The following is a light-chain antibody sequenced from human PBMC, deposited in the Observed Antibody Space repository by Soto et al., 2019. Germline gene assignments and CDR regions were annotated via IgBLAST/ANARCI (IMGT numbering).Light chain of an antibody. CDR1: QXXSNY. J-gene: IGKJ4*01. V-gene: IGKV3-11*01. CDR2: DAS. CDR3: QQRSHWPLT. Sequence: ENXLTXXXXTLSXXXGXXAAXXXRASQXXSNYLAWYQQRPGQAPRLLIYDASNRATGIPARFSGSGSGTDYTLTISSLEPEDFAFYYCQQRSHWPLTFGGGTKVEIK.